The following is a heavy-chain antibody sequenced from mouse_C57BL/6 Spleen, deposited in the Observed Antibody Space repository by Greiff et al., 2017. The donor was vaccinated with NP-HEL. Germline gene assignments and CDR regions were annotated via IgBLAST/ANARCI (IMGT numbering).Heavy chain of an antibody. CDR1: GFSLTSYG. V-gene: IGHV2-2*01. D-gene: IGHD1-1*01. CDR3: ARNGGYYYGSSWYVDV. Sequence: QVQLKESGPGLVQPSQSLSITCTVSGFSLTSYGVHWVRQSPGKGLEWLGVIWSGGSTDYNAAFIYRLSISKDNSKSQVFFKMNSLQADDTAIYYCARNGGYYYGSSWYVDVWGTGTTVTVSS. J-gene: IGHJ1*03. CDR2: IWSGGST.